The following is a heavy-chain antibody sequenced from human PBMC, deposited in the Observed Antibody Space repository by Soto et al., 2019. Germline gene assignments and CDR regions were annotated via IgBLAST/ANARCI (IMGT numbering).Heavy chain of an antibody. CDR3: AKDRGRSGYGTVTSGDFDY. CDR2: ISGSGGST. Sequence: EVQLLESGGGLVQPGGSLRLSCAASGFTFSSYAMSWVRQAPGKGLEWVSAISGSGGSTYYADSVKGRFTISRDNSKNTLYLQMNSLRAEDTAVYYCAKDRGRSGYGTVTSGDFDYWGQGTLVTVSS. J-gene: IGHJ4*02. D-gene: IGHD5-12*01. V-gene: IGHV3-23*01. CDR1: GFTFSSYA.